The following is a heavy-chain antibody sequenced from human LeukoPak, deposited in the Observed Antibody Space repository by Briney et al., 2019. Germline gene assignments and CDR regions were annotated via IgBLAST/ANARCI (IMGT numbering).Heavy chain of an antibody. Sequence: SETLSLTCTVSGSFISSFYWSWIRQPPGKGLEWIGYIYYSGSTNYNPSLKSRVTISVDTSKNQFSLKLSSVTAADTAVYYCASGYSSGWYPAHFDYWGQGTLVTVSS. CDR1: GSFISSFY. J-gene: IGHJ4*02. V-gene: IGHV4-59*01. CDR2: IYYSGST. CDR3: ASGYSSGWYPAHFDY. D-gene: IGHD6-19*01.